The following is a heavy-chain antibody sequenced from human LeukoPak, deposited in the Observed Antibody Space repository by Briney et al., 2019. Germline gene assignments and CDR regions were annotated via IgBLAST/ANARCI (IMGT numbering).Heavy chain of an antibody. CDR1: GFTFSSYA. D-gene: IGHD5-18*01. J-gene: IGHJ4*02. Sequence: GGSLRLSWAAAGFTFSSYAMSWVRQAPGKGLEWVSAISGSGGSTYYADSVKGRFTISRDNSKNTLYLQMNSLRAEDTAVYYCANSGYSYGSHKFDYWGQGTLVTVS. V-gene: IGHV3-23*01. CDR2: ISGSGGST. CDR3: ANSGYSYGSHKFDY.